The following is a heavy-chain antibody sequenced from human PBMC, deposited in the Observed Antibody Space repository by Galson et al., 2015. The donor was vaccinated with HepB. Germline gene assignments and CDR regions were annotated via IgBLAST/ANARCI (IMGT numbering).Heavy chain of an antibody. CDR1: GFTVSRNY. CDR3: ARASKLRFLEGFDY. D-gene: IGHD3-3*01. Sequence: SLRLSCAASGFTVSRNYMSWVRQAPGKGLEWVSVIYSGGSTYYADSVKGRFTISRDNSKNTLYLQMNSLRAEDTAVYYCARASKLRFLEGFDYWGQGTLVTVSS. J-gene: IGHJ4*02. CDR2: IYSGGST. V-gene: IGHV3-53*01.